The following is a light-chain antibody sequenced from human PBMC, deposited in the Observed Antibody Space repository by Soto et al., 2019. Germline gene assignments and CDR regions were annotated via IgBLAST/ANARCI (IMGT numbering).Light chain of an antibody. CDR3: QQYARSPRT. J-gene: IGKJ5*01. CDR1: QSVP. V-gene: IGKV3-20*01. CDR2: GAS. Sequence: DIVLTQSPGTLSLSPGERATLSCRARQSVPLCWYQQTPGQAPRLLIFGASHRATGIPDRFSGSGSGTDFTLTISTLEPEDFAVYYCQQYARSPRTFGQGTRVEIK.